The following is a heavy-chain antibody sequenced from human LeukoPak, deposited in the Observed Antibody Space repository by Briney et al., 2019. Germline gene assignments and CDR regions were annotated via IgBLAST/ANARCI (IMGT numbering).Heavy chain of an antibody. J-gene: IGHJ4*02. D-gene: IGHD6-13*01. Sequence: PSETLSLTCTVSGGSISNYYWSWIRQPPGKGLEWIGYIYYSGRTKYNPSLKSRVTISVDTSKNQFSLNLSSVTAADTAVYYCASSFSSSSWLNFDYWGQGTLVTVSS. CDR3: ASSFSSSSWLNFDY. V-gene: IGHV4-59*01. CDR1: GGSISNYY. CDR2: IYYSGRT.